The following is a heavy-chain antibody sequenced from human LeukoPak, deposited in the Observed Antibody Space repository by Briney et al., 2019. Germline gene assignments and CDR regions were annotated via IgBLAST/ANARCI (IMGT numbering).Heavy chain of an antibody. J-gene: IGHJ4*02. CDR3: ARDQEVAAAGMNFDY. CDR1: GYTFTSYY. V-gene: IGHV1-46*01. Sequence: ASVKVSCKASGYTFTSYYMHWVRQAPGQGPEWTGIINPSGGSTSYAQKFQGRVTMTRDTSTSTVYMELSSLRSEDTAVYYCARDQEVAAAGMNFDYWGQGTLVTVSS. D-gene: IGHD6-13*01. CDR2: INPSGGST.